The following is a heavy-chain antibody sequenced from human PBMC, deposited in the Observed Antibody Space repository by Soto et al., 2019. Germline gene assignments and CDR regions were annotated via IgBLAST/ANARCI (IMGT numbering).Heavy chain of an antibody. CDR3: ARAPAGAVTKPFDN. CDR1: GFTFSTYA. V-gene: IGHV3-23*01. CDR2: ISGRGSNA. Sequence: EVQLLESGGGLVQPGGPLRLSCAASGFTFSTYAMSWVRQAPGKGLEWVSAISGRGSNAYYADSVKGRFTISRDNSMSTLFLQMYSLRAEDAAMYYCARAPAGAVTKPFDNWGQGTMVTVS. D-gene: IGHD4-17*01. J-gene: IGHJ4*02.